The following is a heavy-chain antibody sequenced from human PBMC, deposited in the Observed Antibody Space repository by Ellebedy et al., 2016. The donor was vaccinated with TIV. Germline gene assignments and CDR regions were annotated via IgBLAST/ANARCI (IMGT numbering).Heavy chain of an antibody. Sequence: MPSETLSLTCTVSGGSIGGHYWNWIRQPPGKGLEWIGYVYSSGSTNYNPSLKSRVTISVDTSKNQFSLKLSSVTSADTAVYYCAREGTHDGTSAFDYWGQGTLVTVSS. CDR2: VYSSGST. D-gene: IGHD4-23*01. CDR1: GGSIGGHY. J-gene: IGHJ4*02. V-gene: IGHV4-59*11. CDR3: AREGTHDGTSAFDY.